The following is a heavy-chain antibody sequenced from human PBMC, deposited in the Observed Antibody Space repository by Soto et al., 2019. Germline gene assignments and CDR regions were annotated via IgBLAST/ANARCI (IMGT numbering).Heavy chain of an antibody. CDR2: ISGTGGRT. J-gene: IGHJ4*02. CDR3: AKADRPYYEILTGPDY. Sequence: PGGSLRLSCSTSGFTFSSYAMCWVRQAPGKGLEWVSAISGTGGRTYYADSVKGRFTISRDNSKNTLYLQMNSLRAEDTAVYYCAKADRPYYEILTGPDYWGQGTLVTVSS. V-gene: IGHV3-23*01. D-gene: IGHD3-9*01. CDR1: GFTFSSYA.